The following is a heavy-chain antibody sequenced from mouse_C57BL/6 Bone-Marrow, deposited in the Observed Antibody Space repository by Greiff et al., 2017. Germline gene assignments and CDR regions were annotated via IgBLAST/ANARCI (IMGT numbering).Heavy chain of an antibody. CDR1: GYTFTSYT. Sequence: VQLVESGAELARPGASVKMSCKASGYTFTSYTMHWVKQRPGQGLEWIGYINPSSGYTKYNQKFKDKATLTADKSSSTAYMQLSSLTSEDSAVYYCARSTTVPFDYWGQGTTLTVSS. V-gene: IGHV1-4*01. D-gene: IGHD1-1*01. CDR2: INPSSGYT. CDR3: ARSTTVPFDY. J-gene: IGHJ2*01.